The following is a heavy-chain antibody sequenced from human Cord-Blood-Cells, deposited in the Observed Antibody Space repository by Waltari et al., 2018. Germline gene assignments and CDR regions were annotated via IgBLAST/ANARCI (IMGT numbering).Heavy chain of an antibody. D-gene: IGHD6-19*01. V-gene: IGHV4-34*01. J-gene: IGHJ4*02. CDR2: INHSGST. CDR1: GGSFSGYY. CDR3: ARGGIAVAGMTHLDY. Sequence: QVQLQQWGAGLLKPSETLSLTCAVYGGSFSGYYWSWIRQPPGQGLEWIGEINHSGSTNYTPSLKRRVTISVDTSKNQFSLKLSSVTAADTAVYYCARGGIAVAGMTHLDYWGQGTLVTVSS.